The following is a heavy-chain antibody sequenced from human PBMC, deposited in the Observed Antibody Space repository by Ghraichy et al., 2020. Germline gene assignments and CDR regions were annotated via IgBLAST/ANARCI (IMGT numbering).Heavy chain of an antibody. CDR3: ARGPPPRYCSGGSCYYYYYYYMDV. D-gene: IGHD2-15*01. Sequence: SVKVSCKASGGTFSSYAISWVRQAPGQGLEWMGGIIPIFGTANYAQKFQGRVTITADKSTSTAYMELSSLRSEDTAVYYCARGPPPRYCSGGSCYYYYYYYMDVWGKGTTVTVSS. CDR1: GGTFSSYA. J-gene: IGHJ6*03. V-gene: IGHV1-69*06. CDR2: IIPIFGTA.